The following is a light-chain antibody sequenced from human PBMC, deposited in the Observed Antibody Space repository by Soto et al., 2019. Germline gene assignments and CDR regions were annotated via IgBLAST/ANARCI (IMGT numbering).Light chain of an antibody. V-gene: IGKV1-5*03. J-gene: IGKJ4*01. CDR1: QTIGNL. CDR2: LAS. Sequence: DIQMTQSPSTLSASVGDRVTITCRASQTIGNLFAWYQQKPGRAPNLLIHLASTLKSGVPSRFSGRGSGPEFTLTIRTLQPDDFTAYDCKQYSSYPLTFGGGTEVAI. CDR3: KQYSSYPLT.